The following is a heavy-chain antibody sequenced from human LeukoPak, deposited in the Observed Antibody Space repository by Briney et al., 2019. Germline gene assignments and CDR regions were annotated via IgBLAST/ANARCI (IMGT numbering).Heavy chain of an antibody. CDR1: GFTFSSYA. D-gene: IGHD2-21*01. CDR3: ARDQAVVVIAIFYIDV. V-gene: IGHV3-30-3*01. J-gene: IGHJ6*03. CDR2: ISYDGSNK. Sequence: PGGSLRLSCAASGFTFSSYAMHWVRQAPGKGLEWVAVISYDGSNKYYADSVKGRFTISRDNSKNTLYLQMNSLRAEDTAVYYCARDQAVVVIAIFYIDVWGKGTTVTVSS.